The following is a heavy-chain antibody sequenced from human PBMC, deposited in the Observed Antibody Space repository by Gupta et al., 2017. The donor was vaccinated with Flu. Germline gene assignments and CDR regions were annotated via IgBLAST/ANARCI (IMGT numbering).Heavy chain of an antibody. D-gene: IGHD2-8*01. J-gene: IGHJ4*02. Sequence: SGFTFSSYGMHWVRQAPGKGLEWVAVISYDGSNKYYADSVKGRFTISRDNSKNTLYLQMNSLRAEDTAVYYCAKGVYFPRWGQGTLVTVSS. CDR2: ISYDGSNK. V-gene: IGHV3-30*18. CDR1: GFTFSSYG. CDR3: AKGVYFPR.